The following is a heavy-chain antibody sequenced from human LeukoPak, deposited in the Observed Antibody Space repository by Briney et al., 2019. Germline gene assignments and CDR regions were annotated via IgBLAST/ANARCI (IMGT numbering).Heavy chain of an antibody. CDR3: ARGPYGDYPFDY. D-gene: IGHD4-17*01. V-gene: IGHV4-39*07. Sequence: PSETLSLTCTVSGGSISTSNYYWGWIRQPPGKGLEWIGNIFYSGSTYYNPSLKSRVTISVDTSKNQFSLKLSSVTAADTAVYYCARGPYGDYPFDYWGQGTLVTVSS. CDR2: IFYSGST. J-gene: IGHJ4*02. CDR1: GGSISTSNYY.